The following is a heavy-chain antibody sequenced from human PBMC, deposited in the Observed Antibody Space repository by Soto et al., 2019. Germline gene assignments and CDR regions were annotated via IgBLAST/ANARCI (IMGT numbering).Heavy chain of an antibody. V-gene: IGHV4-61*01. J-gene: IGHJ5*02. CDR3: AKLVAVAGTDDWFDP. CDR2: ISYTGTT. CDR1: GGSVSSGSYY. D-gene: IGHD6-19*01. Sequence: QVQLQESGPGLVKPSETLSLTCTVSGGSVSSGSYYWTWIRQPPGKGLEWIGYISYTGTTNYNPSLKSRGTISVDTSKTQHPLRLSSVTPEDTALYYCAKLVAVAGTDDWFDPWGQGTLVTVSS.